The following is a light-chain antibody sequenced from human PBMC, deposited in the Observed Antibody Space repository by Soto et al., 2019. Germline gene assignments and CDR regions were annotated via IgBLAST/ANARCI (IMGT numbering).Light chain of an antibody. V-gene: IGKV3-15*01. CDR3: QQYYNWPLT. CDR1: QSVSSY. Sequence: EIVLTQSPATLSLSPGERATLSCRASQSVSSYLAWYQQKPGQAPRLLIYDASNRATGIPARFSGSGSGTEFTLTISSLQSEDFAVYHCQQYYNWPLTFGGGTKVDIK. CDR2: DAS. J-gene: IGKJ4*01.